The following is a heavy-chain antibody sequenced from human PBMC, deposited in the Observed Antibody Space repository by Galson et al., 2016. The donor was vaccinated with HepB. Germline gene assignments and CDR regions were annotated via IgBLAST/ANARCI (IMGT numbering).Heavy chain of an antibody. V-gene: IGHV1-3*01. J-gene: IGHJ4*02. CDR1: GYTFSFYG. CDR2: INAGNGNT. CDR3: ARGPGDPRSPPPDY. Sequence: SVKVSCKASGYTFSFYGMHWVRQAPGQRLEWMGWINAGNGNTKYSQKFQGRVTIVRDTSASTAYMELSSLRSVDTAVYYCARGPGDPRSPPPDYWGQGTLVTVSS. D-gene: IGHD7-27*01.